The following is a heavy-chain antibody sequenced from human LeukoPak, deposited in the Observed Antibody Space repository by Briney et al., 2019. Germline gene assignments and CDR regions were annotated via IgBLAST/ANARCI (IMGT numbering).Heavy chain of an antibody. D-gene: IGHD3-22*01. Sequence: GRSLRLSCAASGFTFSSYSMNWVRQAPGKGLEWVSYIRSSSSTIYYADSVKGRFTISRDNAKNSLYLQMNSLRAEDTAVYYCARGRYYDSSGYSDAFDIWGQGTMVTVSS. CDR2: IRSSSSTI. CDR1: GFTFSSYS. V-gene: IGHV3-48*04. CDR3: ARGRYYDSSGYSDAFDI. J-gene: IGHJ3*02.